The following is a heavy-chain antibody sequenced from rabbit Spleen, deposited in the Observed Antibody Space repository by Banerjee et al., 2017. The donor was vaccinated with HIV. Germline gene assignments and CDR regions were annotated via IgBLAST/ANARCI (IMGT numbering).Heavy chain of an antibody. V-gene: IGHV1S40*01. CDR3: ARDTGTSFSTYGMDL. CDR2: IYAGSSGNT. CDR1: GFSFNSGYD. J-gene: IGHJ6*01. D-gene: IGHD8-1*01. Sequence: QSLEESGGGLVKPGGTLTLTCKASGFSFNSGYDMCWVRQAPGKGLEWIACIYAGSSGNTYSATWAKGRFTISKASSTTVTLQMTSLTAADTATYFCARDTGTSFSTYGMDLWGPGTLVTVS.